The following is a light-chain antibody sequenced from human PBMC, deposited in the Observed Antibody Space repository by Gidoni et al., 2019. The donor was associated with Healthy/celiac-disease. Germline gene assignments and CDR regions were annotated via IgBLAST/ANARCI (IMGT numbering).Light chain of an antibody. CDR1: SGHSSYI. J-gene: IGLJ3*02. Sequence: QPVLTQSSSASASLGSSVKPTCTLSSGHSSYIIAWNQQQPGKAPRYLMKLEGSGSYNKGSGVPDRFSGSSSGADRDLTISNLQAEDEADYYCETWDSNARVFGGGTKLTVL. CDR3: ETWDSNARV. CDR2: LEGSGSY. V-gene: IGLV4-60*03.